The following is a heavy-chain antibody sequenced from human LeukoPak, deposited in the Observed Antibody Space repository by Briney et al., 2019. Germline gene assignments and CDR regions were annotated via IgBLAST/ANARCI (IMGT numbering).Heavy chain of an antibody. CDR3: AREGGATTYYFDY. CDR1: GCSISSYY. V-gene: IGHV4-4*07. CDR2: IYTSGST. D-gene: IGHD1-26*01. J-gene: IGHJ4*02. Sequence: SETLSLTCTVSGCSISSYYWSWIRQPAGKGLEWIWRIYTSGSTNYNPSLKSRVTISVDKSKNQFSLKLSSVTAADTAVYYCAREGGATTYYFDYWGQGTLVTVSS.